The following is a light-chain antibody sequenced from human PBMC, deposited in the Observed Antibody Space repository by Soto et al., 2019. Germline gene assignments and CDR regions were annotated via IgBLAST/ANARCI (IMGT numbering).Light chain of an antibody. CDR2: AAS. V-gene: IGKV3-20*01. CDR3: QHCGRAPRT. Sequence: EIPMTQSPATLSVSPGERATLSCSASQSVSSDLAWYQQKPGQPPSLLIYAASARATGIPDRLSRRGSGTDFALTISRLYPDDVGVYFSQHCGRAPRTFGQGAKVDIK. CDR1: QSVSSD. J-gene: IGKJ1*01.